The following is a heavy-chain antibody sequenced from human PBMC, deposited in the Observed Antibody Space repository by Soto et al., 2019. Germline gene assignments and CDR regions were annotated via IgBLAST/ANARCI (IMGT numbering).Heavy chain of an antibody. Sequence: ASVKVSCKASGYTFTNYYMHWVRQAPGQGLEWMGIINPSSGSTTYAQKFQGRVTMTRETSTTTVYMELSSLRSEDTAIYYCAKANTAHYYFDYWGQGTLVTVSS. CDR3: AKANTAHYYFDY. D-gene: IGHD4-17*01. V-gene: IGHV1-46*01. CDR2: INPSSGST. CDR1: GYTFTNYY. J-gene: IGHJ4*02.